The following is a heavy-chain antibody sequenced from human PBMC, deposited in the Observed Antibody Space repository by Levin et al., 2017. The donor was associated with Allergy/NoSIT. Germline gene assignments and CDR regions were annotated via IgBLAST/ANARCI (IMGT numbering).Heavy chain of an antibody. V-gene: IGHV4-59*01. D-gene: IGHD6-13*01. CDR2: IYYSGST. CDR1: GGSISSYY. CDR3: ARTYSSSWYPIFDY. Sequence: SQTLSLTCTVSGGSISSYYWSWIRQPPGKGLEWIGYIYYSGSTNYNPSLKSRVTISVDTSKNQFSLKLSSVTAADTAVYYCARTYSSSWYPIFDYWGQGTLVTVSS. J-gene: IGHJ4*02.